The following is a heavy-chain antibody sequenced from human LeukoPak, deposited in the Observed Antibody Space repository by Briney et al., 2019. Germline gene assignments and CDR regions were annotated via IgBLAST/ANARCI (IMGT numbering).Heavy chain of an antibody. J-gene: IGHJ4*02. D-gene: IGHD6-13*01. Sequence: SQTLSLTCAISGDSVSSNSAAWNWIGQSPSGGLEWLGRTYYRSKRFDDYALSVRGRITINPDTSKNQFTLQLNSVTPEDTAVYYCARGWEPYSSSLDYWGQGTLVIVSS. CDR3: ARGWEPYSSSLDY. V-gene: IGHV6-1*01. CDR1: GDSVSSNSAA. CDR2: TYYRSKRFD.